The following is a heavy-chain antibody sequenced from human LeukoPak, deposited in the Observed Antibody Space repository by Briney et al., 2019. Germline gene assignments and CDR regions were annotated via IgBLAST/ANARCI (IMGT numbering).Heavy chain of an antibody. V-gene: IGHV1-2*02. Sequence: ASVKVSCKASGYIFTGYYMHWVRQAPGQGLEWMGWMNPNSGGTNYAQKFQGRVTMTRDTSISTAYMELSRLRSDDTAVYYCATGPGKYYYDTSSYSGFHCYFDLWGRGTLVTVSS. CDR3: ATGPGKYYYDTSSYSGFHCYFDL. J-gene: IGHJ2*01. D-gene: IGHD3-22*01. CDR2: MNPNSGGT. CDR1: GYIFTGYY.